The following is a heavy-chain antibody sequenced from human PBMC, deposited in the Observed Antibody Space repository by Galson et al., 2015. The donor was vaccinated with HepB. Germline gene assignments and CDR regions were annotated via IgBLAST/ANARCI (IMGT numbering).Heavy chain of an antibody. Sequence: SVKVSCKASGYTFTSYAMHWVRQAPGQRLEWMGWINAGNGNTKYSQKFQGKVTITRDTSASTAYMELSSLRSEDTAVYYCARVGLTMRFDPWGQGTLVTVSS. CDR1: GYTFTSYA. J-gene: IGHJ5*02. V-gene: IGHV1-3*01. CDR2: INAGNGNT. CDR3: ARVGLTMRFDP. D-gene: IGHD3-3*01.